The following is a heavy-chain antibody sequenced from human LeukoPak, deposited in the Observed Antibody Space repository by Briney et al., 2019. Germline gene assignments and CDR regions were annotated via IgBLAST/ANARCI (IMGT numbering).Heavy chain of an antibody. CDR1: GGSISSYC. V-gene: IGHV4-59*12. D-gene: IGHD3-10*01. J-gene: IGHJ3*02. CDR3: AKSNGYGLVDI. Sequence: SETLSLTCTVSGGSISSYCWSWIRQPPGKGLEWIGYIFYNGSTNYNPSLKSRVAISVDTSKNQFSLKLNSVTAADTAVYYCAKSNGYGLVDIWGQGTMVTVSS. CDR2: IFYNGST.